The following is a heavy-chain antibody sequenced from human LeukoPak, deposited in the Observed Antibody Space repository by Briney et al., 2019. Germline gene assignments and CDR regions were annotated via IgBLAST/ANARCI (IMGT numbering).Heavy chain of an antibody. V-gene: IGHV4-59*01. J-gene: IGHJ4*02. CDR1: GGSISSYY. CDR2: IYYSGST. CDR3: ARALVRGVDIDY. Sequence: SETLSLACTVSGGSISSYYWSWIRQPPGKGLEWIGYIYYSGSTNYNPSLKSRVTISVDTSKNQFSLKLSSVTAADTAVYYCARALVRGVDIDYWGQGTLVTVSS. D-gene: IGHD3-10*01.